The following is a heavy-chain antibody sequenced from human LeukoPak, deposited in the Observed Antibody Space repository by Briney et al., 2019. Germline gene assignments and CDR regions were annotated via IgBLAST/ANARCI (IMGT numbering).Heavy chain of an antibody. CDR1: GYSISSDYS. V-gene: IGHV4-38-2*02. D-gene: IGHD2-15*01. CDR3: ARDHCSGGACYYFDY. J-gene: IGHJ4*02. CDR2: LYHSGST. Sequence: SETLSLTCTVSGYSISSDYSWGWTRQPPGKGLEWIGSLYHSGSTYYNPSLMSRVTMSVDTSKNQFSLKLSSVTATDTAVYYCARDHCSGGACYYFDYWGQGTLVTVSS.